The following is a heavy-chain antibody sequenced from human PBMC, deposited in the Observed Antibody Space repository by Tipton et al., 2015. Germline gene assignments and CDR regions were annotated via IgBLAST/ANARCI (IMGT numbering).Heavy chain of an antibody. J-gene: IGHJ5*01. CDR3: ARGGGDDYIWGSSRFDS. CDR2: ISYNGST. V-gene: IGHV4-30-4*01. D-gene: IGHD3-16*02. Sequence: TLSLTCSVSDGSMNRSTFDWGWIRQPPGKGLEWIGHISYNGSTCCNPSLKSRLTTSIDTSKNQFSLNLTFVTAADTAMYYCARGGGDDYIWGSSRFDSWGQGILVTVSS. CDR1: DGSMNRSTFD.